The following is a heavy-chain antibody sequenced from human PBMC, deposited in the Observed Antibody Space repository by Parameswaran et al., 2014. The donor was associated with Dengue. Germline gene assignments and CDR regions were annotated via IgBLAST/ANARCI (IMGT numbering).Heavy chain of an antibody. V-gene: IGHV3-9*01. Sequence: IRQPPGKGLEWVSGISWNSGSIGYADSVKGRFTISRDNAKNSLYLQMNSLRAEDTALYYCAKVHSIAARYLDLWGRGTLVTVSS. CDR3: AKVHSIAARYLDL. J-gene: IGHJ2*01. CDR2: ISWNSGSI. D-gene: IGHD6-6*01.